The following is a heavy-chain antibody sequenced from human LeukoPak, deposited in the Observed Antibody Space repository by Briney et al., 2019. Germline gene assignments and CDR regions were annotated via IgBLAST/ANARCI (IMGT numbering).Heavy chain of an antibody. V-gene: IGHV1-2*06. CDR2: INPNSGGT. CDR1: GYTFTGYY. J-gene: IGHJ4*02. CDR3: ASLHYYDSSDY. D-gene: IGHD3-22*01. Sequence: ASVKVSCKASGYTFTGYYMHWVRQAPGQGLEWMGRINPNSGGTSYAQKFQGRVTMTRDTSISTAYMELSRLRSDDTAVYYCASLHYYDSSDYWGQGTLVTVSS.